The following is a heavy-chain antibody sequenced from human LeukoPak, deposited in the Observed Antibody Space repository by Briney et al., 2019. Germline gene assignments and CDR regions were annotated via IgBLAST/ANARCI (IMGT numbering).Heavy chain of an antibody. CDR3: ARESVISNGGAFDI. J-gene: IGHJ3*02. Sequence: GGSLRLSCTVSGFTVSSNSMSWVRQAPGKGLEWVSYISSSGSTIYYADSVKGRFTISRDNAKNSLYLQMNSLRAEDTAVYYCARESVISNGGAFDIWGQGTMVTVSS. CDR2: ISSSGSTI. CDR1: GFTVSSNS. V-gene: IGHV3-11*04. D-gene: IGHD3-16*01.